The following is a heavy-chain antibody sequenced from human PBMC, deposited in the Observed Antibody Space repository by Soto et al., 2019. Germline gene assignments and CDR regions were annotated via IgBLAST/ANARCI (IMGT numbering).Heavy chain of an antibody. V-gene: IGHV3-21*01. CDR3: ARELFSGSNYYYGMDV. J-gene: IGHJ6*02. CDR2: ISSSSYI. CDR1: GFTFSSYS. Sequence: GSLRLSCAASGFTFSSYSMNWVRQAPGKGLEWVSSISSSSYIYYADSVKGRFTISRDNAKNSLYLQMNSLRAEDTAVYYCARELFSGSNYYYGMDVWGQGTTVTVSS.